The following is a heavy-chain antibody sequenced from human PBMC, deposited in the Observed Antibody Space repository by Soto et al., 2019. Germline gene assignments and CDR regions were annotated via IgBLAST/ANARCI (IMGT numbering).Heavy chain of an antibody. CDR2: IWYDGSNK. J-gene: IGHJ6*02. D-gene: IGHD3-10*01. CDR3: ASAPMVRGVNYGMDV. CDR1: GFTFSSYG. V-gene: IGHV3-33*01. Sequence: QVQLVESGGGVVPPRRSLRLACAASGFTFSSYGMHWVRQAPGKGLEWVAVIWYDGSNKYYADSVKGRVTISRENSKNTPYLQMNSLRAEDTAVYYCASAPMVRGVNYGMDVWGQGTTVTVSS.